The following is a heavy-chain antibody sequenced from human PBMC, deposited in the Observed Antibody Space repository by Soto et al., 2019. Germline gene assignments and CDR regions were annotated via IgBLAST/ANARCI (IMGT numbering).Heavy chain of an antibody. Sequence: KASGGTFSSYTISWVRQAPGQGLEWMGRIIPILGIANYAQKFQGRVTITADKSTSTAYMELSSLRSEDTAVYYCATGRYSSGWRGGWFDPWGQGTLVTVSS. J-gene: IGHJ5*02. CDR2: IIPILGIA. D-gene: IGHD6-19*01. V-gene: IGHV1-69*02. CDR1: GGTFSSYT. CDR3: ATGRYSSGWRGGWFDP.